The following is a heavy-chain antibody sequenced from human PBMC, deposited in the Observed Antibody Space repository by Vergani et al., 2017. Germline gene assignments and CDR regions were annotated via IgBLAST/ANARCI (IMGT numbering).Heavy chain of an antibody. CDR2: INHSGST. Sequence: QVQLQQWGAGLLKPSETLSLTCAVYGGSFSGYYWSWIRQPPGKGLEWIGEINHSGSTNYNPSLQSRVTISVDTSKNQFSLKLSSVTAADTAVYYCARGLRYFDWLLLDYWGQGTLVTVSS. D-gene: IGHD3-9*01. CDR3: ARGLRYFDWLLLDY. CDR1: GGSFSGYY. V-gene: IGHV4-34*01. J-gene: IGHJ4*02.